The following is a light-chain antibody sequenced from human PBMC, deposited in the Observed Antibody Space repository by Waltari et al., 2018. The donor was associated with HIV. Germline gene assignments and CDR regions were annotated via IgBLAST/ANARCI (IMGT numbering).Light chain of an antibody. J-gene: IGLJ3*02. CDR2: RHD. V-gene: IGLV1-47*01. CDR1: NSNVGKNF. CDR3: ASWDDKLSHWV. Sequence: QSVLTQPPSASKSPGQRVLIPCSGTNSNVGKNFVSCFQQVPGGAPKLVIYRHDRRPSGVPDRFCGAKSGSSATLAISGLQSDDEADYFCASWDDKLSHWVFGVGTKLTV.